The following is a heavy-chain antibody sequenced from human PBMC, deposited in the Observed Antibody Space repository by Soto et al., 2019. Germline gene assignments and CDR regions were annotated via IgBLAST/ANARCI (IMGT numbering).Heavy chain of an antibody. Sequence: QLQLQESGPGLVKPSETLSLTCTVSGGSISSIRFSWGWVRQPPGKGLEWIGAIYNTGRTSYNPSLESRVTVSVDMSKNQFSLKMTSVTAADTAIYHCVRYDTWGHVILVTVSS. CDR2: IYNTGRT. J-gene: IGHJ5*01. V-gene: IGHV4-39*01. CDR3: VRYDT. CDR1: GGSISSIRFS.